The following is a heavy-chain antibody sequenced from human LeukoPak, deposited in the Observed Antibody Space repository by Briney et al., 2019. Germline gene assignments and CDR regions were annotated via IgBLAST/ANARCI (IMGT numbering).Heavy chain of an antibody. D-gene: IGHD5-24*01. CDR3: ARADMATVFDF. CDR2: ISYSGST. Sequence: SKTLSLTCTVSGGSISSGTDYWSWIRQHPGKGLEWIGFISYSGSTYYNPSLKTRLTISVDTSKNQFSLKLDSVTAADTAFYYCARADMATVFDFWGRGTLVTVSS. CDR1: GGSISSGTDY. V-gene: IGHV4-31*03. J-gene: IGHJ4*02.